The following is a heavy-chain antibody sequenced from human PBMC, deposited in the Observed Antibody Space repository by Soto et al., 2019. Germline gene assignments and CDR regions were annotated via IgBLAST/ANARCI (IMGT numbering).Heavy chain of an antibody. V-gene: IGHV3-23*01. CDR3: AKTSSGWTKYYFDY. CDR2: TSGSGGST. D-gene: IGHD6-19*01. J-gene: IGHJ4*02. CDR1: GFTFSSYA. Sequence: VGSLRLSCAASGFTFSSYAMSWVRQAPGKGLEWVSATSGSGGSTYYADSVKGRFTISRDNSKNTLYLQMNSLRAEDTAVYYCAKTSSGWTKYYFDYWGQGTLVTVSS.